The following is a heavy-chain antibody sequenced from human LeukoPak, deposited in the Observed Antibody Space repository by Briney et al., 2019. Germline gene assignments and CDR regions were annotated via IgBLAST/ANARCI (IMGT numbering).Heavy chain of an antibody. Sequence: PSETLSLTCSVSGDSISSGGYYWSWLRQHPGKGLEWIGYIYYSGSTYYNPSLKSRVTISVDTSKNQFSLKLSSVTAADTAVYYCASVIDYYDSSGYLPQDAFDIWGQGTMVTVSS. CDR2: IYYSGST. V-gene: IGHV4-31*03. CDR1: GDSISSGGYY. CDR3: ASVIDYYDSSGYLPQDAFDI. J-gene: IGHJ3*02. D-gene: IGHD3-22*01.